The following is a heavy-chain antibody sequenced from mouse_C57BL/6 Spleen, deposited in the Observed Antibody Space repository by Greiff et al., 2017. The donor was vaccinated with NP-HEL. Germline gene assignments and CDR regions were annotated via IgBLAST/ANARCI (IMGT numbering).Heavy chain of an antibody. CDR1: GFTFSSYA. D-gene: IGHD1-1*01. Sequence: EVMLVESGECLVKPGGSLKLSCAASGFTFSSYAMSWFRQTPEKRLEWVAYISSGGDYIYYADTVKGRFTISRDNARNTLYLQMSSLKSEDTAMYYCTRDYYGSSYGYFEVWGTGTTVTVSS. V-gene: IGHV5-9-1*02. J-gene: IGHJ1*03. CDR2: ISSGGDYI. CDR3: TRDYYGSSYGYFEV.